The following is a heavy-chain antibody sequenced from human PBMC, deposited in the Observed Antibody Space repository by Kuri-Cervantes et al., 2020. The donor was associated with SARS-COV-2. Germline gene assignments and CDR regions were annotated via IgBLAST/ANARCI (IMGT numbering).Heavy chain of an antibody. CDR1: GYSFTSYW. CDR3: ARQSRGATATVTTDYYYYGMDV. CDR2: IYLGDSDT. D-gene: IGHD4-17*01. Sequence: KVSCKGAGYSFTSYWIGWVRQMPGKGLEWMGIIYLGDSDTRYSPSFQGQVTISADKSISTAYLQWGSLKASDTAMYYCARQSRGATATVTTDYYYYGMDVWGQGTTVTVSS. J-gene: IGHJ6*02. V-gene: IGHV5-51*01.